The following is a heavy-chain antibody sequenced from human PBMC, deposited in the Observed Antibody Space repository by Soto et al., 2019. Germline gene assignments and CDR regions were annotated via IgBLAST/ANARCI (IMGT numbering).Heavy chain of an antibody. CDR1: GASISNNY. CDR3: AKLSAGTRGTALVNVFDS. Sequence: SETLSLTCNVSGASISNNYWSWIRQPPGKALEWIGSIYHSGIYNSVSTDYNPSLKGRITISVDTSKNQFSLRLRSATAADTAFYYCAKLSAGTRGTALVNVFDSWGQGALVTSPQ. V-gene: IGHV4-59*03. D-gene: IGHD2-8*01. J-gene: IGHJ4*02. CDR2: IYHSGIYNSVST.